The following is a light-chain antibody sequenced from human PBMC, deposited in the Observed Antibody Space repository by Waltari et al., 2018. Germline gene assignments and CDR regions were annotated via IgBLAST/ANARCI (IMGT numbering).Light chain of an antibody. Sequence: QSVLTQPPSASGTPGQRVTISCSGSSSNIGSNTVNWYQQLPGTAPKLHIYSNNQRPSGVPDRFSGSKSGPSASRAISGLQSEEEADYYCAAWDDSLNGWVFGGGTKLTVL. J-gene: IGLJ3*02. V-gene: IGLV1-44*01. CDR2: SNN. CDR1: SSNIGSNT. CDR3: AAWDDSLNGWV.